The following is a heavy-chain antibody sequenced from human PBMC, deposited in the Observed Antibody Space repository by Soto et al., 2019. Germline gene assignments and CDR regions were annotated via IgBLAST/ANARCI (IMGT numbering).Heavy chain of an antibody. CDR3: AREGTLFSGVIVFYGMDV. D-gene: IGHD3-3*01. J-gene: IGHJ6*02. CDR2: INPSSGNT. V-gene: IGHV1-8*01. CDR1: GYSFTRRD. Sequence: QVQLVQSGAEVKKPGASVKVSCKASGYSFTRRDINWVRQAPGQGLEWMGWINPSSGNTGYAQRFLGRLTMTTDTSTSTAYMELSGLKSEDTAIYYCAREGTLFSGVIVFYGMDVWGQGTTFTVPS.